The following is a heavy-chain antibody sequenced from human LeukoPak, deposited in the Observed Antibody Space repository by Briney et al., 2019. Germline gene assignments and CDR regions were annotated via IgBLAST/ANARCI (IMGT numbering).Heavy chain of an antibody. CDR2: IIPIFGTA. CDR3: ARTRSGWYYFDY. J-gene: IGHJ4*02. Sequence: SVKVSCKASGGTFSSYAISWVRQAPGQGLEWMGGIIPIFGTANYAQKFQGRVTITAGESTSTAYMELSSLRSEDTAVNYCARTRSGWYYFDYWGQGTLVTVSS. D-gene: IGHD6-19*01. V-gene: IGHV1-69*01. CDR1: GGTFSSYA.